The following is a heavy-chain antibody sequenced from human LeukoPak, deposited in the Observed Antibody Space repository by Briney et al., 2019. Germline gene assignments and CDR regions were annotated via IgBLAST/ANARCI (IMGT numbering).Heavy chain of an antibody. D-gene: IGHD3-3*01. Sequence: SETLSLTCAVNGGSFSGYYWSWIRQPPGKGLEWIGEINHSGSTNYNPSLKSRVTISVDTSKNQFSLKLSSVTAADTAVYYCARATAIRFLEWSPRSNWFDPWGQGTLVTVSS. J-gene: IGHJ5*02. V-gene: IGHV4-34*01. CDR3: ARATAIRFLEWSPRSNWFDP. CDR2: INHSGST. CDR1: GGSFSGYY.